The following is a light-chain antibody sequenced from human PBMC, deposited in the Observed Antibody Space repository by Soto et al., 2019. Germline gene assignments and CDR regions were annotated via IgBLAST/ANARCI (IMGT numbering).Light chain of an antibody. J-gene: IGKJ3*01. CDR2: APS. Sequence: DIQMTQSPSSLSASVGDRVTITCRASQDIGNYLAWFQQKPGKVPKLLIFAPSTLQSGVPSRFSGSGSATDFTLTISSLQPEDVATYYCQKYNSAPFTFGPGTKVDIK. CDR3: QKYNSAPFT. CDR1: QDIGNY. V-gene: IGKV1-27*01.